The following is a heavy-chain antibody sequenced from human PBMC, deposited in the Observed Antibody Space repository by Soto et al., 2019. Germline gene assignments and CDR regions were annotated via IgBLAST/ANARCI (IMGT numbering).Heavy chain of an antibody. CDR3: ARWVVPAAIGNFDY. Sequence: GGSLRLSCAASGFTFSSYAMSWVRQAPGKGLEWVSAISGSGGSTYYADSVEGRFTISRDNSKKPLYLQMNSLRAEDTAVYYCARWVVPAAIGNFDYWAREPWSPSPQ. D-gene: IGHD2-2*02. J-gene: IGHJ4*02. CDR1: GFTFSSYA. V-gene: IGHV3-23*01. CDR2: ISGSGGST.